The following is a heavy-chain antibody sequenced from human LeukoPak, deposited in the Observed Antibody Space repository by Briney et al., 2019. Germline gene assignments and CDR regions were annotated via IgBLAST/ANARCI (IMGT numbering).Heavy chain of an antibody. V-gene: IGHV3-30*03. Sequence: GRSLRLSCAASGFSFITYGMHWVRQAPGKGLEWVAVISYDGSNKYYADSVKGRFTISRDNAKNTLYLQMNSLRAEDTAVYYCARDYGEGGYYFDYWGQGTLVTVSS. CDR3: ARDYGEGGYYFDY. CDR2: ISYDGSNK. D-gene: IGHD4-17*01. CDR1: GFSFITYG. J-gene: IGHJ4*02.